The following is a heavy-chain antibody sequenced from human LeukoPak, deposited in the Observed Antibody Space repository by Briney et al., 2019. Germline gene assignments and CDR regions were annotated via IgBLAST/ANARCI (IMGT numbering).Heavy chain of an antibody. CDR3: SGGGSGWYSNY. CDR1: GFTFSSYS. Sequence: GGSLRLSCAASGFTFSSYSMNWVRQAPGKGLEWVSYISSSSSTIYYADSVKGRFTISRDNAKNTLYLQMNNLRAEDTAVYYCSGGGSGWYSNYWGQGTLVTVSS. CDR2: ISSSSSTI. J-gene: IGHJ4*02. V-gene: IGHV3-48*04. D-gene: IGHD6-19*01.